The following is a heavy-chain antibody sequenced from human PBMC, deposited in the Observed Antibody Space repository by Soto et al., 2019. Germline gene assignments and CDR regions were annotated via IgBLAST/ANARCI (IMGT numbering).Heavy chain of an antibody. V-gene: IGHV1-3*01. CDR1: GYTFTSYA. CDR2: INAGNGNT. J-gene: IGHJ5*02. CDR3: ASSVDIVVGVWWFDP. Sequence: ASLKVSCKASGYTFTSYAMHWVRQAPGQRLEWMGWINAGNGNTKYSQKFQGRVTITRDTSASTAYMELSSLRSEDTAVYYCASSVDIVVGVWWFDPWGQGTLVTVSS. D-gene: IGHD2-15*01.